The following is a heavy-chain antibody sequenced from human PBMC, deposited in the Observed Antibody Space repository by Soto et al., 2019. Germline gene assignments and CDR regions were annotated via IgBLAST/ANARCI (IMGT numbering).Heavy chain of an antibody. J-gene: IGHJ4*02. Sequence: QVQLVESGGGVVQPGRSLRLSCAASGFTFSSYGMHWVRQAPGKGLEWVAVISYDGSNKYYADSVKGRFTISRDNSKNTLYLKMNSLRAEDTAVYYCAKVYRDTAMVLDYWGQGTLVTVSS. CDR2: ISYDGSNK. CDR1: GFTFSSYG. D-gene: IGHD5-18*01. V-gene: IGHV3-30*18. CDR3: AKVYRDTAMVLDY.